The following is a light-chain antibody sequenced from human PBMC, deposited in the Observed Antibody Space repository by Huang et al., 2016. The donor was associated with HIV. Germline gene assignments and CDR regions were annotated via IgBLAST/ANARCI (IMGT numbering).Light chain of an antibody. V-gene: IGKV1-33*01. J-gene: IGKJ1*01. Sequence: DIQMTQSPSSLPASVGDRVTITCQASQDISNYLNWYQQKPGKAPALLIYDASNLETGVPSRFSGSGSGTDFTVTISRLQPEDIATYYCQQYGNLPPTFGQGTKVEVK. CDR3: QQYGNLPPT. CDR2: DAS. CDR1: QDISNY.